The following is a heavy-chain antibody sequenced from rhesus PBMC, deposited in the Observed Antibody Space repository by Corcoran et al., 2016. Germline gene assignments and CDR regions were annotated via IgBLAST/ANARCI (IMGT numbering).Heavy chain of an antibody. V-gene: IGHV4-93*02. Sequence: QVQLQESGPAVVKPSETLSLTCAVSGGSISSSYWWSWIRPSPGKGLEWIGGIYGRGGSTEYNPPLQSRFTIAIDTSNNQFSLTLISVTAADTAVYYCARHAPSYGNYGWQRYNRFDVWGPGVLVNVSS. CDR3: ARHAPSYGNYGWQRYNRFDV. CDR2: IYGRGGST. J-gene: IGHJ5-1*01. CDR1: GGSISSSYW. D-gene: IGHD4-35*01.